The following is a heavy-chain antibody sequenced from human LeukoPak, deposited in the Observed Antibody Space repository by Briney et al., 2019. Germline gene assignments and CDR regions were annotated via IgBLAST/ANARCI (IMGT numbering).Heavy chain of an antibody. V-gene: IGHV7-4-1*02. D-gene: IGHD6-13*01. CDR3: ARMYSNTMGPFDY. CDR1: GYTLNDYG. Sequence: GASVKVSCKASGYTLNDYGMNWVRQAPGQGLEWMGWINTNTGNPTYAQGFTGQFVFSLDTSVNTAYLLISSLKTEDTAVYYCARMYSNTMGPFDYWGQGTLVTVSS. J-gene: IGHJ4*02. CDR2: INTNTGNP.